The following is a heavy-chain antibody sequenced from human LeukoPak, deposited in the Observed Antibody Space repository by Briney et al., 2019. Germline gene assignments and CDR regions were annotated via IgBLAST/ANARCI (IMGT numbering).Heavy chain of an antibody. CDR3: ARLGEDVAVGVAGYWFDP. D-gene: IGHD2-15*01. V-gene: IGHV3-53*01. CDR1: GFTVDSHY. Sequence: GGSLRLSCAASGFTVDSHYMTWVRQAPGKGLEWLAVIDIGGTTYYADSVKGRFTISRDNSQNTMSLQMNSLRDEDTAIYYCARLGEDVAVGVAGYWFDPWGQGTLVTVSS. CDR2: IDIGGTT. J-gene: IGHJ5*02.